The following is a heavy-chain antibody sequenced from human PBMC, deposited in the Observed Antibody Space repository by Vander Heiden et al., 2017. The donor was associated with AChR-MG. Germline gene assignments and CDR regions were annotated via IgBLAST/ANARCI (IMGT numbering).Heavy chain of an antibody. V-gene: IGHV5-51*01. CDR3: ARLLTSYSTTWYGRDYYYMDV. CDR2: IYPGDSDT. J-gene: IGHJ6*03. CDR1: GYSFTSYS. D-gene: IGHD2-2*01. Sequence: EVQLVQSGSEVNKPGESLKISCKGSGYSFTSYSIGWVRQMPGKGLEWMAIIYPGDSDTRYSPSFQGQITVSADKSISTAYLHWSSLKASDSAMYYCARLLTSYSTTWYGRDYYYMDVWGKGTTVTVSS.